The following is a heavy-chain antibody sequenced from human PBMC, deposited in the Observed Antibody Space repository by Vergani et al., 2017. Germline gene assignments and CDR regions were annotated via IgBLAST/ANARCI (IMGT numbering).Heavy chain of an antibody. Sequence: QLQLQESGPGLVKPSETLSLTCTVSGGSISSSSYYWGWIRPPPGKGLEWIGSIYYSGSTYYNPALKSRVTISVDTSKNQFSLKLSSVTVADTAVYYCARTHDILTGYNDYWGQGSLVTVSS. CDR1: GGSISSSSYY. CDR3: ARTHDILTGYNDY. J-gene: IGHJ4*02. CDR2: IYYSGST. V-gene: IGHV4-39*07. D-gene: IGHD3-9*01.